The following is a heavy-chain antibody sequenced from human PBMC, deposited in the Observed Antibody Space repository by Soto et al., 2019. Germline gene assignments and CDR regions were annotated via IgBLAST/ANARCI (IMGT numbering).Heavy chain of an antibody. CDR3: VRGLVVVSATYWYFDL. CDR2: MNPNSGKA. J-gene: IGHJ2*01. V-gene: IGHV1-8*01. D-gene: IGHD2-15*01. CDR1: GYTFTSYD. Sequence: QVQLAQSGAEVKKPGASVKVSCKASGYTFTSYDINWVRQAAGQGLEWIGWMNPNSGKAVYAQKFQGRVTMAGNTSISTAYMELSSLRSDDTAVYFCVRGLVVVSATYWYFDLWGRGTLVTVSS.